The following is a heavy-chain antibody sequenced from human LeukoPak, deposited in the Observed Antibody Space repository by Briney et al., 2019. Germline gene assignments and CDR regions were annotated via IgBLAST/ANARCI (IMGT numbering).Heavy chain of an antibody. Sequence: KSSETLSLTCSVSDVSINSSYWSWIRQPPGKGLEWIGYIYYSGSTHYNPSLKSRLTISVDKAKNQFSLTLSSVTAADTAVYYCARGQKYRNGYTVTELGSGYFDYWGQGTLVTVSS. V-gene: IGHV4-59*01. CDR3: ARGQKYRNGYTVTELGSGYFDY. D-gene: IGHD5-18*01. CDR1: DVSINSSY. CDR2: IYYSGST. J-gene: IGHJ4*02.